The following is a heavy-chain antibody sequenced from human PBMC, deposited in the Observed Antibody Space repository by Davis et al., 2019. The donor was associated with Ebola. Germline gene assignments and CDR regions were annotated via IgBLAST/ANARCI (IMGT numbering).Heavy chain of an antibody. J-gene: IGHJ5*02. CDR3: ARSIKCCSGDICNRTPPCWFDL. D-gene: IGHD2-15*01. V-gene: IGHV3-11*04. CDR1: GFTFSDYY. CDR2: ISTTGASI. Sequence: PGGSLRLSCVASGFTFSDYYMNWFRQAPGEGLEWVSLISTTGASIYYADSVRGRFTVSRDNAKNSLFLQLSSLRVEDTAVYYCARSIKCCSGDICNRTPPCWFDLWGQGTLVTVSS.